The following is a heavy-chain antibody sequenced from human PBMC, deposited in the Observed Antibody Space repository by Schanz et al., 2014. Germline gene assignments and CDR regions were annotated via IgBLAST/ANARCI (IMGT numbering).Heavy chain of an antibody. Sequence: EVQLVESGGELIQPGGSLRLSCEASGFTFSTYAMSWVRQAPGKGLEWVSGISGSGVITYYEDSVKGRFTISRDNSKNTLYLQMNSLRAEDTAVYYCAVLGGFGELPLDYRGQGTLVTVSS. CDR3: AVLGGFGELPLDY. D-gene: IGHD3-10*01. J-gene: IGHJ4*02. CDR2: ISGSGVIT. CDR1: GFTFSTYA. V-gene: IGHV3-23*04.